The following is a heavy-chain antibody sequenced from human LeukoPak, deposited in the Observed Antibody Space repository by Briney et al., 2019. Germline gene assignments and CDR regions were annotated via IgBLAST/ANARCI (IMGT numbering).Heavy chain of an antibody. Sequence: GRSLRLSCAASGFTFSSYGMHWVRQAPGKGLEWVAVIWYDGSNKYYADSVKGRFTISRDNSKNTLYLQMSSLRAEDTAVYYCARDGIPNYYDSSGPNTFDYWGQGTLVTVSS. CDR3: ARDGIPNYYDSSGPNTFDY. CDR2: IWYDGSNK. J-gene: IGHJ4*02. D-gene: IGHD3-22*01. CDR1: GFTFSSYG. V-gene: IGHV3-33*01.